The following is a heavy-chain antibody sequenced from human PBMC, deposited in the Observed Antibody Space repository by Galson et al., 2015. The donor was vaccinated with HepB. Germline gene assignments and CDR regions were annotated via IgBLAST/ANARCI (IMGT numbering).Heavy chain of an antibody. CDR2: IYYSGST. Sequence: LSLTCTVSGGSISSYYWSWIRQPPGKGLEWIGYIYYSGSTNYNPSLKSRVTISVGTSKNQFSLKLSSVTAADTAVYYCARGGGVPAAMADWFDPWGQGTLVTVSS. V-gene: IGHV4-59*01. J-gene: IGHJ5*02. CDR3: ARGGGVPAAMADWFDP. CDR1: GGSISSYY. D-gene: IGHD2-2*01.